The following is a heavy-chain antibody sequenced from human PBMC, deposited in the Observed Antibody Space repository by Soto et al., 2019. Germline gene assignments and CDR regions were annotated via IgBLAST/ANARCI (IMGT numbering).Heavy chain of an antibody. CDR3: AKAGFNSSSWYYFDY. Sequence: GGSLRLSCAASGFTFSSYAMSWVRQAPGKGLEWVSAISGSGGSTYYADSVKGRFTISRDNSKNTLYLQMNSLRAEDTAVYYCAKAGFNSSSWYYFDYWGQGTLVTVSS. V-gene: IGHV3-23*01. CDR1: GFTFSSYA. D-gene: IGHD6-13*01. J-gene: IGHJ4*02. CDR2: ISGSGGST.